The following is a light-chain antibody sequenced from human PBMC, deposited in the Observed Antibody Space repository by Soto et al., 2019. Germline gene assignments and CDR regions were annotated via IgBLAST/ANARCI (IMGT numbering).Light chain of an antibody. CDR2: SAS. V-gene: IGKV3-15*01. CDR3: QPYDNWPLL. J-gene: IGKJ4*02. CDR1: HSINRN. Sequence: EIVMTQSPGFLSVSPGERVTLSCRASHSINRNLAWYQQKPGQGPRLLIYSASTRAAGIPPRFSGRGSGTEFTLTISSLQSEDFAVYYCQPYDNWPLLFGGGNKVGSK.